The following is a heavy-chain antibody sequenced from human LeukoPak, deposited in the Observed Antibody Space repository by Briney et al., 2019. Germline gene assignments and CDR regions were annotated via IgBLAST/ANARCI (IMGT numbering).Heavy chain of an antibody. CDR3: ASAGDSSGYYYFSAFDI. Sequence: GESLKISCKGSGYSFTSYWIGWVRPMPGKGLEWMGIIYPGDSDTRYSPSFQGQVTISADKSISTAYLQWSSLKASDTAMYYCASAGDSSGYYYFSAFDIWGQGTMVTVSS. D-gene: IGHD3-22*01. V-gene: IGHV5-51*01. J-gene: IGHJ3*02. CDR1: GYSFTSYW. CDR2: IYPGDSDT.